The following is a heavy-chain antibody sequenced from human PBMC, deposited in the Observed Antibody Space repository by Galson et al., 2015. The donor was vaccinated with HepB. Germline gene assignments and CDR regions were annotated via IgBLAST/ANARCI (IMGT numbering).Heavy chain of an antibody. CDR2: INPNSGGT. D-gene: IGHD2-8*01. CDR1: GYTFTGYY. CDR3: ARGGFLDGVPGEIDY. V-gene: IGHV1-2*02. Sequence: SVKVSCKASGYTFTGYYMHWVRQAPGQGLEWMGWINPNSGGTNYAQKFQGRVTMTRDTSISTAYMELSRLRSDDTAVYYCARGGFLDGVPGEIDYWGQGTLVTVSS. J-gene: IGHJ4*02.